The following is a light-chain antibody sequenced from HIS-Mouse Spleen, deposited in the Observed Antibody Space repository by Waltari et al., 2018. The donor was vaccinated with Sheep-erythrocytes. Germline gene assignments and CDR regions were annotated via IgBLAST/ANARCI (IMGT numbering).Light chain of an antibody. Sequence: QSALTQPRSVSGSPGQSVTISCTGTSRDVGGYNYVSRYQQHPGKAPQLLIYDVSKRPSGVPGRFSGSTSGNTASLTISGLQAEDEADYYSCSYAGSYNHVFATGTKVTVL. J-gene: IGLJ1*01. V-gene: IGLV2-11*01. CDR3: CSYAGSYNHV. CDR1: SRDVGGYNY. CDR2: DVS.